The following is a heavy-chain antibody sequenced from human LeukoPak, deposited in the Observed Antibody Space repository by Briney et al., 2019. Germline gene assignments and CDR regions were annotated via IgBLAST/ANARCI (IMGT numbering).Heavy chain of an antibody. CDR2: IYSGGST. Sequence: GGSLRLSCAASGFTVSSNYMSWVRQAPGKGLEWVSVIYSGGSTYYADSVKGRSTISRDNSKNTLYLQMNSLRAEDTAVYYCAREQVYGDYMDAFDIWGQGTMVTVSS. D-gene: IGHD4-17*01. V-gene: IGHV3-53*01. J-gene: IGHJ3*02. CDR1: GFTVSSNY. CDR3: AREQVYGDYMDAFDI.